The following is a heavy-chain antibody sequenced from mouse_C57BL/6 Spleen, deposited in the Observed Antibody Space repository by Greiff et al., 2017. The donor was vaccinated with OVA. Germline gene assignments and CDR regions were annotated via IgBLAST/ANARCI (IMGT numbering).Heavy chain of an antibody. CDR1: GFTFSRYD. Sequence: DVHLVESGGGLVKPGGSLKLSCAASGFTFSRYDMSWVRQTPEKRLEWVATISDGGSYTYYPDNVKGRFTISRDNAKNNLYLQMSHLKSEDTAMYYGAKGLYDYTYYYAMDYWGQGTSVTVSA. V-gene: IGHV5-4*01. CDR2: ISDGGSYT. D-gene: IGHD2-4*01. J-gene: IGHJ4*01. CDR3: AKGLYDYTYYYAMDY.